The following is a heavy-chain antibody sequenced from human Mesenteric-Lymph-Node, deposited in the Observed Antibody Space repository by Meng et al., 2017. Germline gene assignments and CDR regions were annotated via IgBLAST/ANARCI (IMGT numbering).Heavy chain of an antibody. CDR3: ARSVRGYATLFDS. CDR2: IYESGFA. Sequence: TRSLTGAVSGYSISNGYYWGWVRQPPGKGLQWIGSIYESGFAHYNSALESRLTMSVDKSKNHFSFNLSSVTAADTALYFCARSVRGYATLFDSWGQGTLVTVSS. CDR1: GYSISNGYY. V-gene: IGHV4-38-2*01. J-gene: IGHJ4*02. D-gene: IGHD3-22*01.